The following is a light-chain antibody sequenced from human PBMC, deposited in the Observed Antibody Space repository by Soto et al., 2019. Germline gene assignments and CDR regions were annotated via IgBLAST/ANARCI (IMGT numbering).Light chain of an antibody. J-gene: IGLJ1*01. CDR2: EVT. Sequence: QSALTQPASVSGSPGQSITISCTGTSGDIGSYNRVSWYQQHPGKAPKLIIYEVTDRPSGVSNRFSGSKSGNTASLTISGLQAEDEAEYYCSSYTSMNRADCVLGTGTKVTV. CDR3: SSYTSMNRADCV. V-gene: IGLV2-14*01. CDR1: SGDIGSYNR.